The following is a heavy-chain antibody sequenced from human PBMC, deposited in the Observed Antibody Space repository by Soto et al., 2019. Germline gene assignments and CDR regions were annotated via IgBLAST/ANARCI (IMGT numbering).Heavy chain of an antibody. CDR1: GFTFSSYA. CDR2: MSYDGSNE. V-gene: IGHV3-30-3*01. CDR3: AREPTSPEYRYSGRFRDNNFDS. Sequence: QVQLVESGGGVVQPGKSLRLSCAASGFTFSSYALHWVRQAPGKGLEWVAVMSYDGSNEYADSVKGRFTISRDNFKNTLYLQMSSLRTDDTAVYYCAREPTSPEYRYSGRFRDNNFDSWGQGTLVTVSS. J-gene: IGHJ5*01. D-gene: IGHD1-26*01.